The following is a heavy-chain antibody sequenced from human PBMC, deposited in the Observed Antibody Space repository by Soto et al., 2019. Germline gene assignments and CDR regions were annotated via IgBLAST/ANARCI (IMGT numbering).Heavy chain of an antibody. CDR2: ISGSGGST. V-gene: IGHV3-23*01. CDR1: GFTFSSYA. D-gene: IGHD3-16*01. J-gene: IGHJ4*02. CDR3: AEDQDYIWGSLDY. Sequence: EVQLLESGGGLVQPGGSLRLSCAASGFTFSSYAMSWVRQAPGKGLEWVSAISGSGGSTYYADSVKGRFTISRDNSKNTLYLQINSLRAEDTAVYYFAEDQDYIWGSLDYWGQGTLLTVSS.